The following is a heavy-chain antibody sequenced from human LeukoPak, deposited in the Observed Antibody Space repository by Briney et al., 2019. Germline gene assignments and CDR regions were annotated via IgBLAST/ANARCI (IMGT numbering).Heavy chain of an antibody. Sequence: GASVKVSCKASEYSFTTYYVHWVRQAPGQGLEWMGVINPSVGSRNYAQKFQGRLTLTRDTSTSTVYMELSSLRSDDTAVYYCARDQGYYYYYMDVWGKGTTVTVSS. CDR2: INPSVGSR. CDR1: EYSFTTYY. CDR3: ARDQGYYYYYMDV. J-gene: IGHJ6*03. V-gene: IGHV1-46*01.